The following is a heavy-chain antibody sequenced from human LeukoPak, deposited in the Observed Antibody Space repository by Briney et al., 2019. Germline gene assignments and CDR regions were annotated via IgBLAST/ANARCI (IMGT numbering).Heavy chain of an antibody. Sequence: GESLKISCQASGYSFPTNWIAWVRQMPGKGLEWMGIIYPGDSETRYSPSFQGQVTISADKSIKTAYLQWTSLEASDTAMYYCARPETITGSYGLDVWGQGTTVTVSS. V-gene: IGHV5-51*01. CDR3: ARPETITGSYGLDV. CDR1: GYSFPTNW. CDR2: IYPGDSET. D-gene: IGHD1-14*01. J-gene: IGHJ6*02.